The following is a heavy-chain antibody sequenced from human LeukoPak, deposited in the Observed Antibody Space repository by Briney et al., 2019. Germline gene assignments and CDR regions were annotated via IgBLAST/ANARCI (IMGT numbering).Heavy chain of an antibody. Sequence: GGSLRLSCAASGSTFSSYSMNWVRQAPGKGLEWVSSISSSSSYIYYADSVKGRFTISRDNDKNALYLQMNSLTAEDTAIYYCAREVGGSRAFDVWGQGTMVTVSS. CDR1: GSTFSSYS. CDR3: AREVGGSRAFDV. V-gene: IGHV3-21*04. CDR2: ISSSSSYI. J-gene: IGHJ3*01. D-gene: IGHD6-13*01.